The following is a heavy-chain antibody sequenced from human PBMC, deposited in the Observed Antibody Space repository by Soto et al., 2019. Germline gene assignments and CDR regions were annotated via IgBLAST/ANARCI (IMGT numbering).Heavy chain of an antibody. Sequence: QVQLVESGGGVVQPGRSLRLSCAASGFTFSNYGIHWVRQAPGNGLEWVAVISRDGSVRYYADSVKGQFTISRDNSKNTLYLQVNNLRAEDTAVYYCAKEYCGGHCSSDYFDYWGQGTLVTVSS. D-gene: IGHD2-21*01. CDR2: ISRDGSVR. CDR3: AKEYCGGHCSSDYFDY. CDR1: GFTFSNYG. V-gene: IGHV3-30*18. J-gene: IGHJ4*02.